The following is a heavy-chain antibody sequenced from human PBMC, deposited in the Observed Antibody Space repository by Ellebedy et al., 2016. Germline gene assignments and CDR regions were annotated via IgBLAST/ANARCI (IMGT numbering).Heavy chain of an antibody. J-gene: IGHJ3*02. CDR2: IYPGDFDT. V-gene: IGHV5-51*01. CDR1: GYRFTSYW. CDR3: ARYSSQQRWLQDAFDI. D-gene: IGHD5-24*01. Sequence: GESLKISXQSSGYRFTSYWIGWVRQKPGQGLEWMGIIYPGDFDTRYSPSLEGRVTISVDWSINTAYLQWRSLKASDTAMYYCARYSSQQRWLQDAFDIWGQGTMVTVSS.